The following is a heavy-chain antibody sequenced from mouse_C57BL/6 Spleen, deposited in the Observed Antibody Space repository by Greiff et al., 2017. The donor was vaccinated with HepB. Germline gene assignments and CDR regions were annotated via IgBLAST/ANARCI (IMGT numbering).Heavy chain of an antibody. Sequence: EVKLQESGPGLVKPSQSLSLTCSVTGYSITSGYYWNWIRQFPGNKLEWMGYISYDGSNNYNPSLKNRTSSTRDTSKNQFFLQLNSVTTEDTATYYCARGRDYYGSSLYYAMDYWGQGTSVTVSS. D-gene: IGHD1-1*01. V-gene: IGHV3-6*01. CDR1: GYSITSGYY. J-gene: IGHJ4*01. CDR3: ARGRDYYGSSLYYAMDY. CDR2: ISYDGSN.